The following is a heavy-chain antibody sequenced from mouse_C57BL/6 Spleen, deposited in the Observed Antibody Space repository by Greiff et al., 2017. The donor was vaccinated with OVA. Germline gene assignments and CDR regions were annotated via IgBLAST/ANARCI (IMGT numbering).Heavy chain of an antibody. D-gene: IGHD2-1*01. Sequence: QVQLQQPGAELVMPGASVKLSCKVSGYTFTSYWMHWVKQRPGQGLEWIGEIDPSDSYTNYNQKFKGKSTLTVDKSSSTAYMQLSSLTSEDSAVYYCARGGNSAWFAYWGQGTLVTVSA. J-gene: IGHJ3*01. CDR3: ARGGNSAWFAY. V-gene: IGHV1-69*01. CDR1: GYTFTSYW. CDR2: IDPSDSYT.